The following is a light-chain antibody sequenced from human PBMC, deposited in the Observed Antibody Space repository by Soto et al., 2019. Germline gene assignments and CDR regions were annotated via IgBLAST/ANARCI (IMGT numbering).Light chain of an antibody. Sequence: QAVVTQELSLAVSPGGKVTLTCASRTGHVTSGHWPYWFQQKPGQAPRTLIYDTSKKHSWTPARFSGYLLGGKAALTLSGAQPEDEADYYCLLSDSGSRPVVFGGGTKLTVL. V-gene: IGLV7-46*01. CDR3: LLSDSGSRPVV. CDR1: TGHVTSGHW. J-gene: IGLJ2*01. CDR2: DTS.